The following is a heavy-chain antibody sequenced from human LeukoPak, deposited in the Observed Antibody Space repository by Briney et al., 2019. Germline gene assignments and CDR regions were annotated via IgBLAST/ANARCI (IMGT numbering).Heavy chain of an antibody. J-gene: IGHJ4*01. CDR3: ASVLGRAVAGDY. CDR2: ISSSSSYI. V-gene: IGHV3-21*01. Sequence: TPGGSLRLSCAASGFTFSSYSLNWVRQAPGKGPEGVSSISSSSSYIYYPDSVKGRFTISRDNAKNSLYLQMNSLRAEDTAVYYCASVLGRAVAGDYWGHGTLVTVSS. D-gene: IGHD6-19*01. CDR1: GFTFSSYS.